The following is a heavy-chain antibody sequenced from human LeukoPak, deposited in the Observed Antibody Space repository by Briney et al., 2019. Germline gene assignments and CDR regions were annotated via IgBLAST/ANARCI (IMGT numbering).Heavy chain of an antibody. J-gene: IGHJ4*02. Sequence: HPGGSLRLSCAASGFTFSSYAMSWVRQAPGRGLEWVSAISGSGGSTYYAGSVKGRFTISRDNSRNTLYLQMNSLRAEDTAVYYCARDLGSGFLQFDYWGQGTLVTVSS. CDR1: GFTFSSYA. CDR2: ISGSGGST. D-gene: IGHD6-19*01. CDR3: ARDLGSGFLQFDY. V-gene: IGHV3-23*01.